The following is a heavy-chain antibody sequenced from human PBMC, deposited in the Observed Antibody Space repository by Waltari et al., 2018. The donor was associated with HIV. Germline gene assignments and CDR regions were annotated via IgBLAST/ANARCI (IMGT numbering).Heavy chain of an antibody. D-gene: IGHD3-3*01. V-gene: IGHV4-61*02. Sequence: QVQLQESGPGLVKPSQTLSLTCTVSGGSISSGSYYWSWIRQPAGKGLEWIGRIYTSGSTNYNPSLKSRVTISVDTSKNQFSLKLSSVTAADTAVYYCAARAYYDFWSPFDYWGQGTLVTVSS. J-gene: IGHJ4*02. CDR2: IYTSGST. CDR1: GGSISSGSYY. CDR3: AARAYYDFWSPFDY.